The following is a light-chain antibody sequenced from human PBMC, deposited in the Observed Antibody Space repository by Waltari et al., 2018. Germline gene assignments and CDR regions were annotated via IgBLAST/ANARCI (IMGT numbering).Light chain of an antibody. V-gene: IGLV2-14*03. J-gene: IGLJ1*01. CDR2: DVT. CDR3: CSFAANASYV. Sequence: QSALTQPASVSGSPGQSILISCTGASHAVASSNYVSWYQQHPGMAPKLILYDVTNRPSGVSRRFSGSKSANTASLTISGLQVEDEADYYCCSFAANASYVFGSGTRVSVL. CDR1: SHAVASSNY.